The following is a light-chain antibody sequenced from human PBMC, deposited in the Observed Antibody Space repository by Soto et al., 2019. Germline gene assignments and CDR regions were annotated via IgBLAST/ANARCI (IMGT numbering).Light chain of an antibody. V-gene: IGKV1-5*03. J-gene: IGKJ1*01. CDR2: QAS. CDR1: QRISDW. Sequence: DIQMTQSPSTLSASVGDRVTITCRARQRISDWLAWYQQKPGEAPKLLIYQASTLDSGVPSRFIGSGSGTEFNLTISSLQHDDSATYYCQQYSTYSLWTFRQGTKVEI. CDR3: QQYSTYSLWT.